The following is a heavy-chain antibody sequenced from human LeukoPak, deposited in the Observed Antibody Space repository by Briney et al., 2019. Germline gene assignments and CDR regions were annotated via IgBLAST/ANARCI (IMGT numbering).Heavy chain of an antibody. D-gene: IGHD4-17*01. Sequence: GASVKVSCKASGYTFTSYGISWVRQAPGQGLEWMGWISAYNGNTNYAQKLQGRVTMTTDTSTSTAYMELRSLRSDDTAVYHCARDGPDGDYPPVGYYYYGMDVWGQGTTVTVSS. V-gene: IGHV1-18*01. J-gene: IGHJ6*01. CDR3: ARDGPDGDYPPVGYYYYGMDV. CDR1: GYTFTSYG. CDR2: ISAYNGNT.